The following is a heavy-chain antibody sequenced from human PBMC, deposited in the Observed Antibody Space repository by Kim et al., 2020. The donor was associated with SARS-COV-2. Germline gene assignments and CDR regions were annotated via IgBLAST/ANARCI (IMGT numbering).Heavy chain of an antibody. J-gene: IGHJ6*02. CDR1: GFTFSNAW. D-gene: IGHD3-22*01. Sequence: GGSLRLSCAASGFTFSNAWMSWVRQAPGKGLEWVGRIKSKTDGGTTDYAAPVKGRFTISRDDSKNTLYLQMNSLKTEDTAVYYCTTLDIQYYYDSSGYYYYGMDVWGQGTTVTVSS. V-gene: IGHV3-15*01. CDR2: IKSKTDGGTT. CDR3: TTLDIQYYYDSSGYYYYGMDV.